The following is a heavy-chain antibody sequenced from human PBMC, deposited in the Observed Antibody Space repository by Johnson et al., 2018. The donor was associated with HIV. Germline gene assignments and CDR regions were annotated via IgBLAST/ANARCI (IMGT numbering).Heavy chain of an antibody. CDR2: IRYDGSDK. V-gene: IGHV3-30*02. J-gene: IGHJ3*01. CDR3: AREGF. Sequence: QVQLVESGGGLVQPGGSLRLSCAASGFTFSSYAMHWVRQAPGKGLEWVAFIRYDGSDKYYADSVKGRFTISRDNSKNTLYLQMNSLRAEDTAVYYCAREGFWGQGTMVTVSS. CDR1: GFTFSSYA.